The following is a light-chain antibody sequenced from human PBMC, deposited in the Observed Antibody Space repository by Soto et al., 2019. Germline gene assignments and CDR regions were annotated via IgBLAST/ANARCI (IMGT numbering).Light chain of an antibody. CDR1: ESVNRVY. V-gene: IGKV3-20*01. CDR3: QQYVTPPFT. Sequence: IVLAQSPDTLSLSPGERATLSCRASESVNRVYLAWYQHKPGQAPRLLIFGASERATGIPDRFSGSGSGTDFTLTISRLEPEDFAVYYCQQYVTPPFTFGPGTKVDI. J-gene: IGKJ3*01. CDR2: GAS.